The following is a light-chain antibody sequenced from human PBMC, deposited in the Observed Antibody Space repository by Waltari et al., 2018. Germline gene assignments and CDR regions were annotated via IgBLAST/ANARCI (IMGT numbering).Light chain of an antibody. V-gene: IGKV3-11*01. Sequence: EIVLTQSPATLSLSPGERATLSCRASQSVSTYLAWYQQQPGESPRLLIYDASIRATSIPAMFTGSGYGTDFTLTISRLEPEDFADYYCLQRTDWSWTFGQGTKVEI. CDR2: DAS. CDR3: LQRTDWSWT. J-gene: IGKJ1*01. CDR1: QSVSTY.